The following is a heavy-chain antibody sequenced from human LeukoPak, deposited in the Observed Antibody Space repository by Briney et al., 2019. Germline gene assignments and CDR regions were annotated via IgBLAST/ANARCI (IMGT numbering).Heavy chain of an antibody. Sequence: SETLSLTCAVYGGSFSGYYWSWIRQLPGKGLEWIGYIYYTGSTYYNPSLKSRVTMSVDTSKNQFSLRLTSVTAADTAVYYCARGTGQNDYWGQGTLVTVSS. V-gene: IGHV4-31*11. CDR3: ARGTGQNDY. CDR1: GGSFSGYY. J-gene: IGHJ4*02. CDR2: IYYTGST. D-gene: IGHD1-14*01.